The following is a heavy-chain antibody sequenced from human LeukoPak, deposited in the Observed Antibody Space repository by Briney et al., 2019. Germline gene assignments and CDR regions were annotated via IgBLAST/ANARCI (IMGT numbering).Heavy chain of an antibody. CDR1: GFTFSSYW. J-gene: IGHJ4*02. CDR2: INSDGSSI. D-gene: IGHD6-13*01. CDR3: AKDLSWGATDY. Sequence: PGGSLRLSCAASGFTFSSYWMHWVRQAPGRGLVWVSRINSDGSSIAYADSVKGRFTISRDNAKNTLFLQMNSLTVEDTAMYYCAKDLSWGATDYWGQGTLVTVSS. V-gene: IGHV3-74*01.